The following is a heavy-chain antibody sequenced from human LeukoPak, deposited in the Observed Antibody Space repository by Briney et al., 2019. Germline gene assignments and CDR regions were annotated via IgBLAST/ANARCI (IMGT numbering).Heavy chain of an antibody. D-gene: IGHD2-2*01. CDR1: GYTFTSYY. CDR3: AREVVEEVVPAAGFDP. Sequence: ASVKVSCKASGYTFTSYYMHWVRQAPGQGLEWMGIINPSGGSTSYAQKFQGRVTMTRDTSTSTVYMELSSLRSEDTAVYYCAREVVEEVVPAAGFDPWGQGTLVTVSS. J-gene: IGHJ5*02. CDR2: INPSGGST. V-gene: IGHV1-46*01.